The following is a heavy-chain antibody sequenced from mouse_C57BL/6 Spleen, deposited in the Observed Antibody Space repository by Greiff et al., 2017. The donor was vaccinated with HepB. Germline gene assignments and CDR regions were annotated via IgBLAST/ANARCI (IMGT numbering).Heavy chain of an antibody. J-gene: IGHJ1*03. V-gene: IGHV1-82*01. CDR2: IYPGDGDT. Sequence: QVQLQQSGPELVKPGASVKISCKASGYAFSSSWMNWVKQRPGKGLEWIGRIYPGDGDTNYNGKFKGKATLTADKSSSTAYMQLSSLTSEDSAVYCGARRSSYGYFDVWGTGTTVTVSS. CDR1: GYAFSSSW. D-gene: IGHD1-1*01. CDR3: ARRSSYGYFDV.